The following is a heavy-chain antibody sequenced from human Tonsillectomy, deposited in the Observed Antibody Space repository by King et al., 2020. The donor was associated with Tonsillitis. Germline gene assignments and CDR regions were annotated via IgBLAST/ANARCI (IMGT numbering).Heavy chain of an antibody. Sequence: VQLVESGGGLVQPGRSLRLSCAASGFTFDDYAMHWVRQAPGKGLEWVSGISWNSGSIGYADSVKGRFTISRENAKNSLYLQMNSLRAEDTALYYCAKDTGSLFIAAAGNDAFDIWGQGTMVTVSS. D-gene: IGHD6-13*01. V-gene: IGHV3-9*01. CDR1: GFTFDDYA. CDR2: ISWNSGSI. J-gene: IGHJ3*02. CDR3: AKDTGSLFIAAAGNDAFDI.